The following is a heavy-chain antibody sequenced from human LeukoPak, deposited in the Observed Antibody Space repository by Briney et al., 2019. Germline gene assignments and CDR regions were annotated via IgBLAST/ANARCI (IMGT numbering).Heavy chain of an antibody. CDR2: IKGDGSDK. CDR3: ADLGYNY. CDR1: GFTFSRSG. Sequence: GGSLRLSCAASGFTFSRSGMTWVRQAPGKGLEWVASIKGDGSDKYYVDSVKGRFTISRDNAKNSLYLQMNSLRVEDTAVYYCADLGYNYRGQGTLVTVSS. J-gene: IGHJ4*02. V-gene: IGHV3-7*01. D-gene: IGHD2-15*01.